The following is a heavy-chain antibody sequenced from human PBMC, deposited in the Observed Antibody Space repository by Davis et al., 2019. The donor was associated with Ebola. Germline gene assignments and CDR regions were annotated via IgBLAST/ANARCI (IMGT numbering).Heavy chain of an antibody. D-gene: IGHD1-26*01. CDR3: VKEGTTTIWVDSDN. Sequence: GRSLRLSCSASGFTFSAHTMHWVRQAPGKGLEYVSVISSSGKTYYADSVKGRFTISRDNSQNNVYLQMTSLRVEDTAVYYCVKEGTTTIWVDSDNWGQGTLVTVSS. J-gene: IGHJ4*02. CDR2: ISSSGKT. V-gene: IGHV3-64D*08. CDR1: GFTFSAHT.